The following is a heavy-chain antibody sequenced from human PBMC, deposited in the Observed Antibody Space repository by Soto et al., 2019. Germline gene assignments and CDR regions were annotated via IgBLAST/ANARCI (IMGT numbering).Heavy chain of an antibody. CDR3: GRDQGYYDSGGYYFP. Sequence: KVSLQAFWFTFSYLSVQWVRQAPWQRPEWKGWIVLYSGNTNYAQKFQERVTMTRDMPTSTAYMELSSLKSEDTAVYYCGRDQGYYDSGGYYFPWG. J-gene: IGHJ5*02. CDR1: WFTFSYLS. V-gene: IGHV1-58*01. D-gene: IGHD3-22*01. CDR2: IVLYSGNT.